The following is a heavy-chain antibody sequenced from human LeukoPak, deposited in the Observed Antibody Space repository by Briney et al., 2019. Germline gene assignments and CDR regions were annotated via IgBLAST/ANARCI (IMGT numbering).Heavy chain of an antibody. CDR2: IYYSGST. V-gene: IGHV4-39*01. D-gene: IGHD3-22*01. CDR1: GGSISSSSYY. Sequence: SETLSLTCTVSGGSISSSSYYWGWIRQPPGKGLEWIGSIYYSGSTYHNPSLKSRVTISVDTSKNQFSLKLSSVTAADTAVYYCARGINYYDSSGYYPRDFYFDYWGQGTLVTVSS. J-gene: IGHJ4*02. CDR3: ARGINYYDSSGYYPRDFYFDY.